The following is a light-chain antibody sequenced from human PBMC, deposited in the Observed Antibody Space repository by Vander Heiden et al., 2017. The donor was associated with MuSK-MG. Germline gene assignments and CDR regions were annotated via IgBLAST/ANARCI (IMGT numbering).Light chain of an antibody. Sequence: QAVVTQEPSLTVSPGGTVTPTCDSSTGAVTSGHYPYWFQQKPGQAPRTLIYDTSNKHSWTPGRFSGSLLGGKAALTLSSAQPEDEAEYYCLLSYSGAHVFGTGTKVTVL. J-gene: IGLJ1*01. CDR2: DTS. CDR1: TGAVTSGHY. CDR3: LLSYSGAHV. V-gene: IGLV7-46*01.